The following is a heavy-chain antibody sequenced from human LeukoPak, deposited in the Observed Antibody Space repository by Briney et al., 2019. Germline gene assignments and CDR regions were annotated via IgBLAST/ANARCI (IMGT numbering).Heavy chain of an antibody. V-gene: IGHV4-34*01. Sequence: KPSETLSLTCAVYGGSFSGYYWSWIRQPPGKGLEWIGEINHSGSTNYNPSLKSRVTISVDTSKNQFSLKLSSVTAADTAVYYCARGLLSASAREFDYWGQGTLVTVSS. CDR2: INHSGST. CDR3: ARGLLSASAREFDY. J-gene: IGHJ4*02. D-gene: IGHD3-16*02. CDR1: GGSFSGYY.